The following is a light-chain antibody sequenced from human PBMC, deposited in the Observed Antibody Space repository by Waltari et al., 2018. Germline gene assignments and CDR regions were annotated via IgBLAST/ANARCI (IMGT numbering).Light chain of an antibody. V-gene: IGLV1-40*01. CDR2: GNN. Sequence: TQPPSVSGTPGQRVTISCSGSTSNIGAGHDVHWYQHLPGTAPKLLIYGNNNRPSGVPDRFSGSKSGTSASLAITGLQADDEADYFCQSFDNMLSGGVVFGGGTKLAVL. J-gene: IGLJ2*01. CDR3: QSFDNMLSGGVV. CDR1: TSNIGAGHD.